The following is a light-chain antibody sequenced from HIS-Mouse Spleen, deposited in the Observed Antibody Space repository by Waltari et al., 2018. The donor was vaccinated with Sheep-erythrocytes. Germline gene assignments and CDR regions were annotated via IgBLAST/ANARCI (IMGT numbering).Light chain of an antibody. Sequence: QSALTQPSSVSGSPGQSVTISCPGTSSDVGGYNYVSWYQQPPGKAPKLMIYDVSKRPSGVPDRFSGSKSGNTASLTISGLQAEDEADYYCCSYAGSYNHVFATGTKVTVL. V-gene: IGLV2-11*01. CDR3: CSYAGSYNHV. CDR2: DVS. CDR1: SSDVGGYNY. J-gene: IGLJ1*01.